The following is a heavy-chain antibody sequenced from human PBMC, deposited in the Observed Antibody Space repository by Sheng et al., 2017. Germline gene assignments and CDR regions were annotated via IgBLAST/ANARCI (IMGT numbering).Heavy chain of an antibody. Sequence: QVQLQQWGAGLLKPSETLSLTCAVYGGSFSAYYWSWVRQPPGKGLEWIGEITHSGSTNNNPSLKNRVTISLDTSKNQFSLKLSSVTAADTAVYYCARHNSRDYDGSGSYYLDYWGQGTLVTVSS. CDR2: ITHSGST. D-gene: IGHD3-10*01. CDR3: ARHNSRDYDGSGSYYLDY. CDR1: GGSFSAYY. J-gene: IGHJ4*02. V-gene: IGHV4-34*01.